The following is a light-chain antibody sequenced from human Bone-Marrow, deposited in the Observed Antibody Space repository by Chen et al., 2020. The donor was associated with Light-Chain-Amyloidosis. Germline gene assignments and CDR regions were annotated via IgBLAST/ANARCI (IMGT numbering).Light chain of an antibody. V-gene: IGKV2-28*01. J-gene: IGKJ4*01. Sequence: DIVLTQSPLALPVTPGEPASISCRSSQRLLQSNGHTYLDWYLQKPGQSPQVLIYLGSERASGVPDSFSGSGSGTDFTLKISRVEAEDVGVYYCMQALQTPLTFGGGTKVEIK. CDR1: QRLLQSNGHTY. CDR3: MQALQTPLT. CDR2: LGS.